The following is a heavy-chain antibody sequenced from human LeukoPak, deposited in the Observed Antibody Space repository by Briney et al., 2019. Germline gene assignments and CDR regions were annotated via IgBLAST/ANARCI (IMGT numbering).Heavy chain of an antibody. CDR3: ARQPNSGFYYAMDV. J-gene: IGHJ6*02. CDR1: GGSISSYY. D-gene: IGHD3-10*01. V-gene: IGHV4-59*08. CDR2: IFYSGST. Sequence: SETLSLTCTVSGGSISSYYWSWIRQPPGKGLEWIGWIFYSGSTNYNPSLTSRVTISVDTSKNQFSLKLSSVTAADTAVYYCARQPNSGFYYAMDVWGQGTTVTVSS.